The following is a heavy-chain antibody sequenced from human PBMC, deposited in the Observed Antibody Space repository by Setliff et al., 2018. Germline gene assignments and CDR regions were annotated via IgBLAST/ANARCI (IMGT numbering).Heavy chain of an antibody. V-gene: IGHV3-64D*09. D-gene: IGHD3-3*01. Sequence: PGGSLRLSCSASGFTFSSYAMHWVRQAPGKGLEYVSAISSNGGSTYYADSVKGRFTISRDNSKNTLYLQMSSLRAEDTAVYYCVKFGMGRYYNFWSGRNYYYYYYMDAWGKGTTVTVSS. J-gene: IGHJ6*03. CDR1: GFTFSSYA. CDR3: VKFGMGRYYNFWSGRNYYYYYYMDA. CDR2: ISSNGGST.